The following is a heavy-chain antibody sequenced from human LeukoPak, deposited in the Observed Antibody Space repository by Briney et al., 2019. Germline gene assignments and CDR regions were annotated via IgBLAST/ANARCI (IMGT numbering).Heavy chain of an antibody. CDR2: IYYSGST. J-gene: IGHJ4*02. CDR3: ARGSYGDYFSPPGY. V-gene: IGHV4-39*07. Sequence: PSETLSLTCTVSGGSISSSSYYWGWIRQPPGKGLEWIGSIYYSGSTYYNPSLKSRVTISVDTSKNQFSLKLSSVTAADTAVYYCARGSYGDYFSPPGYWGQGTLVTVSS. D-gene: IGHD4-17*01. CDR1: GGSISSSSYY.